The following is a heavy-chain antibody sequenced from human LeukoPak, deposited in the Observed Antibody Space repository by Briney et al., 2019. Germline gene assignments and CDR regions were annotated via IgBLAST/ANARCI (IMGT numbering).Heavy chain of an antibody. Sequence: GGSLRLSCAASGFTFSSYAMHWVRQAPGKGLEWVAVISYDGSNKYYADSVKGRFTISRDNAKNSLYLQMNSLRAEDTAVYYCARDGGTSSPPYCSSTSCRGGAFDIWGQGTMVTVSS. D-gene: IGHD2-2*01. CDR1: GFTFSSYA. J-gene: IGHJ3*02. V-gene: IGHV3-30-3*01. CDR3: ARDGGTSSPPYCSSTSCRGGAFDI. CDR2: ISYDGSNK.